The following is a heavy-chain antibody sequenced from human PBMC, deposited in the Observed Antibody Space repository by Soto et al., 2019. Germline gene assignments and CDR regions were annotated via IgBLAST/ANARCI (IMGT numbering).Heavy chain of an antibody. J-gene: IGHJ6*02. CDR1: GGSISSYYW. CDR2: IDWDDDK. V-gene: IGHV2-70*18. CDR3: ARMVRGVKHYYYGMDV. D-gene: IGHD3-10*01. Sequence: TLSLTCTVSGGSISSYYWSWIRQPPGKALEWLALIDWDDDKYYSTSLKTRLTISKDTSKNQVVLTMTNMDPVDTATYYCARMVRGVKHYYYGMDVWGQGTTVTVSS.